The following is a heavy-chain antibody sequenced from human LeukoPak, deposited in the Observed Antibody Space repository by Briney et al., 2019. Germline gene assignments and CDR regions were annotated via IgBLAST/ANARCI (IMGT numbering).Heavy chain of an antibody. CDR2: IYYSGST. V-gene: IGHV4-39*01. Sequence: SETLSLTCTVSGGSISSSSYYWGWIRPPPGRGLEWIGSIYYSGSTYYNPSLKSRVTISVDTSKNQFSLKLSSVTAADTAVYYCARLVVVVVAAPSDAFDIWGQGTMVTVSS. J-gene: IGHJ3*02. D-gene: IGHD2-15*01. CDR3: ARLVVVVVAAPSDAFDI. CDR1: GGSISSSSYY.